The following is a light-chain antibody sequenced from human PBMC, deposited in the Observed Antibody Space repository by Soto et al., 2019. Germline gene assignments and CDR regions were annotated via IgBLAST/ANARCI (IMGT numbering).Light chain of an antibody. V-gene: IGLV2-11*01. CDR2: DVR. CDR3: CSYAGSNTYV. J-gene: IGLJ1*01. Sequence: QSALTQPRSVSGSPGQSVTISCTGTSSDVGGYNYVSWYQQHPGKAPKLLIYDVRKRPSGVPDRFSGSKSGTTASLTISGLQAEDEADYSCCSYAGSNTYVFASGTKLTVL. CDR1: SSDVGGYNY.